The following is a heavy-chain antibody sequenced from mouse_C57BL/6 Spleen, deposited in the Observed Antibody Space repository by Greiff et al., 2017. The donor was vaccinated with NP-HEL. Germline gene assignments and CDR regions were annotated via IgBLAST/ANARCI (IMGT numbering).Heavy chain of an antibody. J-gene: IGHJ3*01. V-gene: IGHV14-4*01. CDR2: IDPENGDT. CDR1: GFNIKDDY. CDR3: TKITTEAY. Sequence: DVKLVESGAELVMPGASVKLSCTASGFNIKDDYMHWVKQRPEQGLEWIGWIDPENGDTEYASKFQGKATITADTSSNTAYLQLSSLTSEDTAVYYCTKITTEAYWGQGTLVTVSA. D-gene: IGHD1-1*01.